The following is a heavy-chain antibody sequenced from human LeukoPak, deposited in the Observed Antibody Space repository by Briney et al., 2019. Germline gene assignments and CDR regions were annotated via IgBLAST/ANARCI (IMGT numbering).Heavy chain of an antibody. D-gene: IGHD5-24*01. CDR3: ASRDGYTY. CDR2: INPNSGGT. Sequence: ASVKVSCKASGYTFTSYDISWVRQAPGQGLEWMGRINPNSGGTNYAQKFQGRVTMTRDTSISTAYMELSGLRSDDTAVYYCASRDGYTYWGQGTLVTVSS. CDR1: GYTFTSYD. V-gene: IGHV1-2*06. J-gene: IGHJ4*02.